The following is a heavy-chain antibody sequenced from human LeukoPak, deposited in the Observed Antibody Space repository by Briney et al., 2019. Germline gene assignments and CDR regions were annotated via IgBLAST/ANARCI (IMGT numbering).Heavy chain of an antibody. J-gene: IGHJ4*02. CDR2: ISSSRSTI. Sequence: SGGSLRLSCAASGFTFSSYSMNWVRRAPGKGLEWVSYISSSRSTIYYADSVKGRFTISRDNAKNSLSLQMNSLRAEDTAVYYCARVSGGPQYWGQGTLVTVSS. CDR1: GFTFSSYS. D-gene: IGHD3-16*01. CDR3: ARVSGGPQY. V-gene: IGHV3-48*01.